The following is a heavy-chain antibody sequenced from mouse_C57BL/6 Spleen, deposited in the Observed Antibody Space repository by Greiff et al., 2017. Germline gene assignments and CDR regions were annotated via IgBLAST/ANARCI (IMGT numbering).Heavy chain of an antibody. Sequence: QVQLQQSGAELVRPGASVKLSCKASGYTFTDYYINWVKQRPGQGLEWIARIYPGSGNTYYNEKFKGKATLTAEKSSSTAYMQLSSQTSEDSAVYFCARGGNDLHYWGQGTTLTVSS. J-gene: IGHJ2*01. CDR2: IYPGSGNT. V-gene: IGHV1-76*01. CDR3: ARGGNDLHY. D-gene: IGHD2-12*01. CDR1: GYTFTDYY.